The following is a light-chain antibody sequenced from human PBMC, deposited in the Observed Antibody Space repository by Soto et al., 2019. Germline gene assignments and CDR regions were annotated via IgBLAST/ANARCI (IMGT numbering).Light chain of an antibody. CDR1: STDVGGYKY. V-gene: IGLV2-14*01. CDR2: EVD. CDR3: SSFSSSSTPDV. J-gene: IGLJ1*01. Sequence: QSVLTQPASVSGSPGQSITISCTGTSTDVGGYKYVSWYQQHPGTAPKLMIFEVDGRPSGVSDRFSGSKSGNTASLTISGLQPEDEADYYCSSFSSSSTPDVFGTGTQLTV.